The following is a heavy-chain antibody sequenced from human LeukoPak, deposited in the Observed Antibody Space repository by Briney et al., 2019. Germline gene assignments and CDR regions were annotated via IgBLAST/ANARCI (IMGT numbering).Heavy chain of an antibody. CDR1: GYTFTSYD. Sequence: ASVKVSCKASGYTFTSYDINWVRQATGQGLEWMGWMNPNSGNTGYAQKFQGRVTMTRNTSISTAYMELSSLRAEDTAVYYCARVPEVRGYCSSTSCYTGFDYWGQGTLVTVSS. CDR2: MNPNSGNT. V-gene: IGHV1-8*01. D-gene: IGHD2-2*02. CDR3: ARVPEVRGYCSSTSCYTGFDY. J-gene: IGHJ4*02.